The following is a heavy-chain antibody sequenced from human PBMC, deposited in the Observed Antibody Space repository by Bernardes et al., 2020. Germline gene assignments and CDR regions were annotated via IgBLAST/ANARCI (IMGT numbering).Heavy chain of an antibody. V-gene: IGHV3-23*01. CDR2: ISVSGDNT. J-gene: IGHJ4*02. Sequence: GGSLRLSCAASGFTFSSYAMNWVRQAPGKGLEWVSSISVSGDNTYYADSVKGRFTISRDNSKNTLYLQMSSLRAEDTAVYYCAKDGWGAWESLRQLYFDYWGQGTLVTVSS. CDR3: AKDGWGAWESLRQLYFDY. D-gene: IGHD1-1*01. CDR1: GFTFSSYA.